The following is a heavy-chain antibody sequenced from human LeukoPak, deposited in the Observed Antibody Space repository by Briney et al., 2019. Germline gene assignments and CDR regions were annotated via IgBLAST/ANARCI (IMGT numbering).Heavy chain of an antibody. J-gene: IGHJ4*02. V-gene: IGHV1-2*02. CDR1: GYTFTGYY. Sequence: ASVKVSCKASGYTFTGYYMHWVRQAPGQGLEWMGWINPNSGGTNYAQKFQGRVTMTRDTSISTAYMELSSLRSDDTAVYYCARGGASEQLVFGYLGPGTLVTVSS. CDR2: INPNSGGT. CDR3: ARGGASEQLVFGY. D-gene: IGHD6-6*01.